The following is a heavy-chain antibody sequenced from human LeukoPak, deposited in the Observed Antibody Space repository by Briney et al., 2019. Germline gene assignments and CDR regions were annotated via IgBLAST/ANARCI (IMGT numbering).Heavy chain of an antibody. Sequence: GGSLRLSCAAAGFTFSSYAMNWVRQAPGKGLEWVSFISGSGDTTYYADSVKGRFTISRDKSKNTLYLQMNSLRAEDTAVYYCAKSRGESRGASNYWGQGTLVTVSS. J-gene: IGHJ4*02. V-gene: IGHV3-23*01. D-gene: IGHD1-26*01. CDR3: AKSRGESRGASNY. CDR2: ISGSGDTT. CDR1: GFTFSSYA.